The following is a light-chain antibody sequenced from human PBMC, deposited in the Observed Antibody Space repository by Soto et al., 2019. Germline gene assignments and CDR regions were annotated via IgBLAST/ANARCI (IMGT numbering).Light chain of an antibody. Sequence: QSALTQPASVSGSPGQSITMSCTGSRSDVGGYNLVSWYQQHPGKAPKLMIYEVSKRPPGVSNRFSGSKSGNTASLTISGLQAEDEADYYCSSYAGSSTFVVFGGGTKLTVL. CDR2: EVS. V-gene: IGLV2-23*02. J-gene: IGLJ2*01. CDR1: RSDVGGYNL. CDR3: SSYAGSSTFVV.